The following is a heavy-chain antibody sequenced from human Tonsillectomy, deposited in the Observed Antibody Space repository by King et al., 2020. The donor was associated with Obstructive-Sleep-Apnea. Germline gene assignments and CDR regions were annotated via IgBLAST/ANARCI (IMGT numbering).Heavy chain of an antibody. Sequence: VQLVESGGGVVQPGRSLRLSCAASGFTFSNYGMQWVRQAPGKGLEWVAFIRYDGTNEYYPDSVKGRFTISRDNSNNTLYLQMSSLGAEDTAVYYCAKEDYSSGWYFDSWGQGTLVTVSS. V-gene: IGHV3-30*02. CDR1: GFTFSNYG. CDR2: IRYDGTNE. CDR3: AKEDYSSGWYFDS. J-gene: IGHJ4*02. D-gene: IGHD6-19*01.